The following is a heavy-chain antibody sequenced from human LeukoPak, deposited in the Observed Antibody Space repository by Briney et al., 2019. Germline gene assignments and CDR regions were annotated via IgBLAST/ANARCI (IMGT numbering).Heavy chain of an antibody. J-gene: IGHJ2*01. D-gene: IGHD6-19*01. CDR3: TRVPRYSGFWYFDL. CDR2: IHSGGST. CDR1: SGSISSSDYY. V-gene: IGHV4-39*07. Sequence: SETLSLTCTVSSGSISSSDYYWGWIRQAPGKGLEWIGTIHSGGSTFYNPSRRVTISLDTSKKQFSLNLSSVTAADTAVYYCTRVPRYSGFWYFDLWGRGTLVTVSS.